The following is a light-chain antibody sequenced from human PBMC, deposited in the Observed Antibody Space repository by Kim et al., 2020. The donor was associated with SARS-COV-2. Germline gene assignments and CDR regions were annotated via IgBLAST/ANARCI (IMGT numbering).Light chain of an antibody. Sequence: GQSINLSCTGTSSDVGNDNLVSWYQQHPGKAPKLIIYEVSKRPSGVSTHLSGSKSGNTASLTISGLQAEDEADYYCCSYAGSSTWVFGGGTQLTVL. CDR1: SSDVGNDNL. V-gene: IGLV2-23*02. CDR3: CSYAGSSTWV. J-gene: IGLJ3*02. CDR2: EVS.